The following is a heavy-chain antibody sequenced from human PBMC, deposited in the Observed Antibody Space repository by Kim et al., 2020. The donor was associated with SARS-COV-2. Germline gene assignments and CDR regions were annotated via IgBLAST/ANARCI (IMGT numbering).Heavy chain of an antibody. V-gene: IGHV1-18*01. Sequence: ASVKVSCKASGYTFTSYGISWVRQAPGQGLEWMGWISAYNGNTNYAQKLQGRVTMTTDTSTSTAYMELRSLRSDDTAVYYCARDLGGGSSWYGLGWPLDYWGQGTLVTVSS. CDR2: ISAYNGNT. D-gene: IGHD6-13*01. CDR1: GYTFTSYG. J-gene: IGHJ4*02. CDR3: ARDLGGGSSWYGLGWPLDY.